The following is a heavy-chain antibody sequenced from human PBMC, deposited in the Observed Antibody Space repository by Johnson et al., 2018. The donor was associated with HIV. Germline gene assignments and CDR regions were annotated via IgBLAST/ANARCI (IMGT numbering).Heavy chain of an antibody. Sequence: VQLVESGGGLVQPGGSLRLSCAASGFTVSSNYMSWVRQAPGKGLEWVSVVSGSGGSTKYADYVKGRLTIYRDNSKNTLYLQMTCLRVEDTAVSSCARDGPYYHSPRDAFEIWGQGAMVTISS. CDR2: VSGSGGST. V-gene: IGHV3-23*04. CDR1: GFTVSSNY. CDR3: ARDGPYYHSPRDAFEI. D-gene: IGHD3-3*01. J-gene: IGHJ3*02.